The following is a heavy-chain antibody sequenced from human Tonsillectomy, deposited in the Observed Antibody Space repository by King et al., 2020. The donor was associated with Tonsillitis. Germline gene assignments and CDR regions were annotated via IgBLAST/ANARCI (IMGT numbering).Heavy chain of an antibody. CDR3: ARGWGRVAGNSVYELWLFDQ. Sequence: VQLVESGGGVVQPGRSLRLSCAASGFTFSTYSMYWVRQAPGKGLEWVAMISSDGSKSDYADSVKGRLTISRDNSKKTVYLEIDSLRADDTAIYFCARGWGRVAGNSVYELWLFDQWGQGAPVTVSS. CDR2: ISSDGSKS. D-gene: IGHD5/OR15-5a*01. V-gene: IGHV3-30*17. CDR1: GFTFSTYS. J-gene: IGHJ4*02.